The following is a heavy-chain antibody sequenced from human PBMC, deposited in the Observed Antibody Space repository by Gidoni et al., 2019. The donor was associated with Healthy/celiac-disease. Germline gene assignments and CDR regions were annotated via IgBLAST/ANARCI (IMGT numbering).Heavy chain of an antibody. V-gene: IGHV4-34*01. CDR3: ARVYYYGSGSYYRAYYYYYYMDV. D-gene: IGHD3-10*01. CDR2: INHSGST. Sequence: QVQLQQWGAGLLKPSETLSLTCAVYGGSFSRYYWIWIRQPPGKGLEWIGEINHSGSTNYHPSLKSRVTISVDTSKNQFSLKLSSVTAADTAVYYCARVYYYGSGSYYRAYYYYYYMDVWGKGTTVTVSS. J-gene: IGHJ6*03. CDR1: GGSFSRYY.